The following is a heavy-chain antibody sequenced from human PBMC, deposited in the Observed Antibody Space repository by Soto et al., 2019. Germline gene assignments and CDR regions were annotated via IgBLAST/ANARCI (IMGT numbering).Heavy chain of an antibody. Sequence: QVQLVQSGAEVKKPGSSVKVSCKASGGTFSTSTINWVRQAPGQGLEWLGRIIPVLAKRYYAQNFQGRVTITADKSTSTAYMELSSLRSEDTAVYYCASGYYASSDAMDVWGQGTTVTVSS. CDR2: IIPVLAKR. CDR1: GGTFSTST. J-gene: IGHJ6*02. V-gene: IGHV1-69*02. CDR3: ASGYYASSDAMDV. D-gene: IGHD3-22*01.